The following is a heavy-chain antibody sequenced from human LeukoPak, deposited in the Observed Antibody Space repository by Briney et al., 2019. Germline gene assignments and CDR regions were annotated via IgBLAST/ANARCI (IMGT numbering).Heavy chain of an antibody. J-gene: IGHJ1*01. CDR3: AKEGTGHAEYFQH. CDR2: ISGSASVT. CDR1: GFTFSTYA. D-gene: IGHD3-10*01. V-gene: IGHV3-23*01. Sequence: GGSLRLSCAASGFTFSTYAMSWVRQAPGKGLEWVSGISGSASVTYSSASVKGRFTISRDNSKNTLYLQMNSLRAEDTAVYYCAKEGTGHAEYFQHWGQGTLVTVSS.